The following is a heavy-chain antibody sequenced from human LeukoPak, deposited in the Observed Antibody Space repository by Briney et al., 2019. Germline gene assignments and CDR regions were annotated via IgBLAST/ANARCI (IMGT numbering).Heavy chain of an antibody. Sequence: GGSLRLSCAASGFTLSGYWMTWVRQAPGKGLEWVANIKQGGSEQNYVDSVKGRFTISRDNAKNSLHLQMDSLRAEDTAVYYCARGGYYPDYWGQGTLVTVSS. J-gene: IGHJ4*02. V-gene: IGHV3-7*05. CDR2: IKQGGSEQ. CDR3: ARGGYYPDY. D-gene: IGHD1-26*01. CDR1: GFTLSGYW.